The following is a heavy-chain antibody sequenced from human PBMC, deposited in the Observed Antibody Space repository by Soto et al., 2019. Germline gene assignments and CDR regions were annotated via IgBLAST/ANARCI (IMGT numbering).Heavy chain of an antibody. J-gene: IGHJ6*02. CDR1: GGTFSSYA. V-gene: IGHV1-69*13. CDR3: ASIRSSSHTIYYYYGMDV. D-gene: IGHD6-6*01. Sequence: GASVKVSCKTSGGTFSSYAISWVRQAPGQGLEWMGGIIPIFGTANYAQKFQGRVTITADESTSTAYMELSSLRSEDTAVYYCASIRSSSHTIYYYYGMDVWGQGTTVTVSS. CDR2: IIPIFGTA.